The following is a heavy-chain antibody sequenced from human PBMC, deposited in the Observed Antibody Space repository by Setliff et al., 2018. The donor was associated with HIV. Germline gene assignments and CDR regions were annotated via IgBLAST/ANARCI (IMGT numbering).Heavy chain of an antibody. CDR3: ARHPPYCSGGSCYRGRGYYFDY. CDR1: GGSISSISYY. CDR2: IYYSGST. D-gene: IGHD2-15*01. Sequence: ETLSLTCPVSGGSISSISYYWGWIRQPPGKGLEWIGSIYYSGSTYYNPSLKSRVTISVDTSKNQFSLKLNSVTAADTAMYYCARHPPYCSGGSCYRGRGYYFDYWGQGTLVTVS. V-gene: IGHV4-39*01. J-gene: IGHJ4*02.